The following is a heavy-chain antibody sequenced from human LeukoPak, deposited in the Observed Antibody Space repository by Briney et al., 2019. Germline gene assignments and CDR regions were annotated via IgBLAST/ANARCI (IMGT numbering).Heavy chain of an antibody. CDR3: AGKSREDSSGWYRWFDP. J-gene: IGHJ5*02. CDR2: IYTSGST. V-gene: IGHV4-4*07. CDR1: GGSISSYY. Sequence: SETVSLTCTVSGGSISSYYWSWIRQPAGEGLEWIGRIYTSGSTNYNPSLKSRVTMSVDTSKNQFSLKLSSVTAADTAVYYCAGKSREDSSGWYRWFDPWGQGTLVTVSS. D-gene: IGHD6-19*01.